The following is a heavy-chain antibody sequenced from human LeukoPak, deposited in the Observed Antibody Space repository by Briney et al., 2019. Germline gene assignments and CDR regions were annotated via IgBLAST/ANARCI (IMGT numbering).Heavy chain of an antibody. V-gene: IGHV4-34*01. CDR2: INHSGST. CDR1: GGSFSGYY. CDR3: ARTSGWGATGSYLSGP. D-gene: IGHD1-26*01. Sequence: PSETLSLTCAVYGGSFSGYYWSWIRQPPGKGLEWIGEINHSGSTNYNPSLKSRVTISVDTSKNQFSLKLSSVTAADTAVYFCARTSGWGATGSYLSGPWGQGTLVTVSS. J-gene: IGHJ5*02.